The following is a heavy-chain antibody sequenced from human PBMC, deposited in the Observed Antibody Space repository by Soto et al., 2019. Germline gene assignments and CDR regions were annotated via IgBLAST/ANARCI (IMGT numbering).Heavy chain of an antibody. CDR3: ARDRGGDLKAFDI. CDR2: ISSSSSYI. J-gene: IGHJ3*02. D-gene: IGHD3-10*01. CDR1: GFTFSTYS. Sequence: EVQLVESGGGRVKPGGSLKLSCAASGFTFSTYSMNWGRQAPGKGLEWVSSISSSSSYIYYADSVKGRFTIARDNAKNALCLQMNSLGAEDTAVYYCARDRGGDLKAFDIWGQGTMVTVSS. V-gene: IGHV3-21*01.